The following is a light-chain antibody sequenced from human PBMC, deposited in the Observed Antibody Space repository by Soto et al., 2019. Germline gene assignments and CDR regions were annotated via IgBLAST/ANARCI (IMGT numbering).Light chain of an antibody. CDR3: QQRSTWPIT. Sequence: EIVLTQSPATLSLSPGERATLSCRASQSVSSYLAWYQQKPGQAPRLLIYDASNRAAGIPARFSGGGSGTDFTLTISSLEPEDFAVYYCQQRSTWPITFGQGTRLEMK. J-gene: IGKJ5*01. V-gene: IGKV3-11*01. CDR2: DAS. CDR1: QSVSSY.